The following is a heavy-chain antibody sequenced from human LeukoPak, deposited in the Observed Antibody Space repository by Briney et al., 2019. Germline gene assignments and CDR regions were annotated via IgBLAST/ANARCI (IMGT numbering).Heavy chain of an antibody. Sequence: SETLPLTCSVSGDSITSRSYYWAWIRQPPEKGLEWIGSVYYTGGTNYSPSLKSRVTISVDTSKNQFSLMLSSVTAADTAVYYCARHGGTRITLIEVYYFDSWGQGTLVTVSS. V-gene: IGHV4-39*01. J-gene: IGHJ4*02. D-gene: IGHD4-11*01. CDR3: ARHGGTRITLIEVYYFDS. CDR1: GDSITSRSYY. CDR2: VYYTGGT.